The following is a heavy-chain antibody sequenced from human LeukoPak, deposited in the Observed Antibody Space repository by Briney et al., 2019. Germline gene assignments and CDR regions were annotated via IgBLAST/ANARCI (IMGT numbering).Heavy chain of an antibody. CDR1: GGSFSGYY. CDR3: ARTSWGIDY. V-gene: IGHV4-34*01. CDR2: INHSGST. J-gene: IGHJ4*02. D-gene: IGHD7-27*01. Sequence: SETLSLTCAVYGGSFSGYYWSWIRQPPGKGLEWIGEINHSGSTNYNPSLKSRVTISVDTSKNQFSLKLSPVTAADTAVYYCARTSWGIDYWGQGTLVTVSS.